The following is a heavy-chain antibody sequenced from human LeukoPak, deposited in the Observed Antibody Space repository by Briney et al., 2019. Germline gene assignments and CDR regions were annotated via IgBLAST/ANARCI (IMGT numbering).Heavy chain of an antibody. D-gene: IGHD3-22*01. CDR1: GGTFSSYT. CDR3: ARERPYDSSDDAFDI. Sequence: GSSVKVSCKASGGTFSSYTISWVRQAPGQGLEWMGGIIPIFGTANYAQKFQGRVTITTDESTSTAYMELSSLRSEDTAVYYCARERPYDSSDDAFDIWGQGTMVTVSS. CDR2: IIPIFGTA. V-gene: IGHV1-69*05. J-gene: IGHJ3*02.